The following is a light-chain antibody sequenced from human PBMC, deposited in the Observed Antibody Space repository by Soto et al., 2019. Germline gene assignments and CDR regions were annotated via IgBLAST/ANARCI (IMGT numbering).Light chain of an antibody. V-gene: IGLV1-40*01. CDR2: GNS. Sequence: QSVLTQPPSVSGAPGQRVTISCTGSSSNIGAGYGVHWYQQLPGTAPKLLIYGNSNRPSGVPDRFSGSTSGTSASLAITGLQAEDEADYYCQSYDISLSVVFGGGTKLTVL. CDR3: QSYDISLSVV. CDR1: SSNIGAGYG. J-gene: IGLJ2*01.